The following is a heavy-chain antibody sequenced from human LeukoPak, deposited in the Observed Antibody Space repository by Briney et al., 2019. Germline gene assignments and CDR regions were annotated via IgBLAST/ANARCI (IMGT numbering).Heavy chain of an antibody. CDR1: GGSFSSSNLH. CDR3: ARLEYSGTCFDY. D-gene: IGHD6-13*01. CDR2: IFHSGGT. Sequence: PSESLSLTCTVSGGSFSSSNLHWARLRQPPGRGRHCFGGIFHSGGTYYNPSLRSPVTISVDTSKNQFSLKVSSVTAADTAVYYCARLEYSGTCFDYWGQGILVTVSS. J-gene: IGHJ4*02. V-gene: IGHV4-39*01.